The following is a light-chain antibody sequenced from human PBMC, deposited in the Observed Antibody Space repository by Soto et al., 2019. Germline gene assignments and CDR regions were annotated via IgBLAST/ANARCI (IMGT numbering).Light chain of an antibody. Sequence: TLSCRASQNVNSNLAWYQQKPGQAPRLLIYGTSTRATGFPARFSGSGSGTEFTLTISSLQSEDFAVYSCQQYDNWPFTFTPGTDLDIK. J-gene: IGKJ3*01. CDR1: QNVNSN. V-gene: IGKV3-15*01. CDR3: QQYDNWPFT. CDR2: GTS.